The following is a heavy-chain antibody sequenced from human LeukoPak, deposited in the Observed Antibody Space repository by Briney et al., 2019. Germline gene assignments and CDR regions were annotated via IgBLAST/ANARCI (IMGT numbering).Heavy chain of an antibody. CDR2: PPYHGVSR. V-gene: IGHV3-30*02. CDR1: GVIMGSYG. Sequence: PAGTLRLSCTVSGVIMGSYGMHWVRQAPGKGLEWVAFPPYHGVSRYYTESVKGRFTISRDNSKSTLYLQMNSLRIEDTAVYYCAKDRHGDYTSDYWGQGTLVIVSS. J-gene: IGHJ4*02. D-gene: IGHD4-17*01. CDR3: AKDRHGDYTSDY.